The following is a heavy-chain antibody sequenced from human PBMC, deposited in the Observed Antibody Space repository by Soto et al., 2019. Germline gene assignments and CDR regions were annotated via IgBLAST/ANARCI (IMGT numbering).Heavy chain of an antibody. J-gene: IGHJ3*02. CDR1: GFTFSSYS. V-gene: IGHV3-21*01. D-gene: IGHD3-16*01. Sequence: EVQLVESGGGLVKPGGSLRLSCAASGFTFSSYSMNWVRKSPGKVLEWVSSISSSSSYIYYADSVKGRFTIARDNAKNSLYLQMNSLRAEDTAVYYCARDPTRGEKSGPDAFDIWGQGTMVTVSS. CDR3: ARDPTRGEKSGPDAFDI. CDR2: ISSSSSYI.